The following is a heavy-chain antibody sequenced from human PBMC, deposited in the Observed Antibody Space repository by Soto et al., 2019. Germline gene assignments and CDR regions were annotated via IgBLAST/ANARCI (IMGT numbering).Heavy chain of an antibody. J-gene: IGHJ5*02. CDR2: IRTAGDT. CDR1: GFTFRSYD. CDR3: SRESEGGFDP. Sequence: GGSLRLSCAASGFTFRSYDMHWVRQPTGEGLEWVSTIRTAGDTFYSASVRGRFTISREDAKNSLYLQMNSMRAGDTAVYYCSRESEGGFDPWGQGTLVTVS. V-gene: IGHV3-13*01.